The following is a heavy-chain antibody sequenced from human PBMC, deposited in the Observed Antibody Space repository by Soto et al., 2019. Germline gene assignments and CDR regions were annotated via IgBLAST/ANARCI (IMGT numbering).Heavy chain of an antibody. Sequence: QVQLVESGGGVVQPGRSLRLSCAASGFTFSSYGMHWVRQAPGKGLEWVAVIWYDGSNKYYADSVKGRFTISRDNSKNTLYLQMNSLRAEDTAVYYWARDPPSIAARGDVWGQGTTVTVSS. D-gene: IGHD6-6*01. CDR2: IWYDGSNK. CDR3: ARDPPSIAARGDV. J-gene: IGHJ6*02. CDR1: GFTFSSYG. V-gene: IGHV3-33*01.